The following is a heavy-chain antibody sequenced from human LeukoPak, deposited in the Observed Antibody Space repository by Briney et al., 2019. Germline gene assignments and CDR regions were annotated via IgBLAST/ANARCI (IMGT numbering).Heavy chain of an antibody. CDR1: GGSFSGYY. D-gene: IGHD2-2*01. Sequence: SETLSLTCAVSGGSFSGYYWSWIRQPPGKGLEWIGEINHSGSTNYNPSLKSRVTISVDTSKNQFSLKLSSVTAADTAVYYCARGGVCSSTSCYYYYYYMDVWGKGTTVTVSS. V-gene: IGHV4-34*01. CDR3: ARGGVCSSTSCYYYYYYMDV. J-gene: IGHJ6*03. CDR2: INHSGST.